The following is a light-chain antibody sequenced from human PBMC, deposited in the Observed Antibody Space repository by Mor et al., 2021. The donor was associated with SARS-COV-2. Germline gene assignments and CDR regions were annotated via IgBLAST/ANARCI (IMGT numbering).Light chain of an antibody. V-gene: IGKV4-1*01. CDR2: WAS. Sequence: YQQKPGQPPKLLIYWASTRESGVPDRFSGSGSGTDFTLTISSLQAEDVAVYYCQQYYSTPWTFGQGTKVEIK. J-gene: IGKJ1*01. CDR3: QQYYSTPWT.